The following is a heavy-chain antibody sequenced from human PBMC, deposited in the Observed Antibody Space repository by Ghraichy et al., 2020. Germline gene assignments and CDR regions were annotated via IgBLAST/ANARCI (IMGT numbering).Heavy chain of an antibody. V-gene: IGHV3-21*01. CDR2: ISGSGSFI. J-gene: IGHJ6*02. D-gene: IGHD2-2*01. CDR1: GFTFGNYN. CDR3: ARVQDIVVIPTVHGMDV. Sequence: GGSLRLSCAASGFTFGNYNMDWVRQAPGKGLEWVSSISGSGSFIYYADSVKGRFTISRDNARSSLYLQMNSLRASDTDVYYCARVQDIVVIPTVHGMDVWGQGTTVTVSS.